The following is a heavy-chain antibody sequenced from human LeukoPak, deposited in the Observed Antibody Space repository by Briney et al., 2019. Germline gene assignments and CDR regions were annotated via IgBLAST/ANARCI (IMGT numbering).Heavy chain of an antibody. CDR1: GDSISRSNW. CDR3: TRSRGSWSLDY. V-gene: IGHV4-4*02. J-gene: IGHJ4*02. CDR2: ISHAGSI. Sequence: SETLSLTCTVSGDSISRSNWWNWVRQSPGKGLDWIGEISHAGSIKYNPSLKNRVTISKDNSKNQFSLKLNSVTAADTAAYYCTRSRGSWSLDYWGQGALVTVSS. D-gene: IGHD3-10*01.